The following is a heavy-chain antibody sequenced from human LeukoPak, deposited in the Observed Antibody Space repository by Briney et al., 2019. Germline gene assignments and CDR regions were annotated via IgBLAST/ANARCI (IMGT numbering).Heavy chain of an antibody. V-gene: IGHV1-46*01. CDR1: GYTFTSYD. J-gene: IGHJ4*02. CDR2: INPSGGST. CDR3: ARWTTTYLDY. D-gene: IGHD4-11*01. Sequence: ASVKVSCKASGYTFTSYDIHWVRQATGQGLEWMGIINPSGGSTNFAQKFQGRVTMTTDTSTITVYMELSSLRSEDTAVYYCARWTTTYLDYWGQGTLVTVSS.